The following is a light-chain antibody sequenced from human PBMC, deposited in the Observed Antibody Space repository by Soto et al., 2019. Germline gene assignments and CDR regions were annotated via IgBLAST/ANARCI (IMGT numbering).Light chain of an antibody. CDR3: QQRHMWPIT. V-gene: IGKV3-11*01. Sequence: EKVMTQSPATLSVSPGESATLSCRASQSVSSDLAWYQQKPGQAPRLLIYDAYNRATGIPPRFSGSGSGTDFTLTISSLEPEDSAVYYCQQRHMWPITFGQGTRLEI. CDR2: DAY. J-gene: IGKJ5*01. CDR1: QSVSSD.